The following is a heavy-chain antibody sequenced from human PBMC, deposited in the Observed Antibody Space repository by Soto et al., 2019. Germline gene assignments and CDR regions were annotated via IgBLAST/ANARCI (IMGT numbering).Heavy chain of an antibody. CDR2: ISSSSSNI. V-gene: IGHV3-21*01. CDR1: GFTFSSYS. D-gene: IGHD6-19*01. CDR3: ARESGWGGY. J-gene: IGHJ4*02. Sequence: EVQLVESGGGLVKPGGSLRLSCAASGFTFSSYSMNWVRQAPGKGLEWVSSISSSSSNIYYAESLKGRFTISRDNANNSLYLQMNSLRAEDPAVYYCARESGWGGYWGQGPLVTVSS.